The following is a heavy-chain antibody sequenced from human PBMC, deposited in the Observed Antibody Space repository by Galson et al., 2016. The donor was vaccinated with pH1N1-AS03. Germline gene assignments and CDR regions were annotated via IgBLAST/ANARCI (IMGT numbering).Heavy chain of an antibody. V-gene: IGHV1-2*06. Sequence: SVKVSCKASGYNFAAYYMHWVRQAPGQGLEWRGHINPNSVDFMYSEKFEGRVTMSVDPSISTAYLELSWLTTADTALYYCATYGYSVPFDPWGQGTLATVSS. CDR3: ATYGYSVPFDP. D-gene: IGHD4-11*01. CDR1: GYNFAAYY. J-gene: IGHJ5*01. CDR2: INPNSVDF.